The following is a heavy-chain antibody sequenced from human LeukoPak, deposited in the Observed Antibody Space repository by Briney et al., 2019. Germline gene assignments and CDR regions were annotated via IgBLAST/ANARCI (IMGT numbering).Heavy chain of an antibody. CDR2: IYSGGST. CDR3: ARDKGVVRGLDAFDI. Sequence: GGSLRLSCAASGFIVSNNYMSWVRQAPGKGLEWVSVIYSGGSTYYADSVKGRFTISRDNSKNTLYLQMNSLRAEDTAVYYCARDKGVVRGLDAFDIWGQGTMVTVSS. V-gene: IGHV3-53*01. D-gene: IGHD3-10*01. J-gene: IGHJ3*02. CDR1: GFIVSNNY.